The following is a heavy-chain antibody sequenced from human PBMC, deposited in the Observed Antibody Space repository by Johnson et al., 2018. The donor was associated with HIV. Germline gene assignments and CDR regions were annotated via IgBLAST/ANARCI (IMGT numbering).Heavy chain of an antibody. D-gene: IGHD1-26*01. CDR2: IYSGGST. Sequence: QAPGKGLEWVSVIYSGGSTYYADSVKGRFTISRDNSKNTLYLQMNSLRAEDTAVYYCATEIRVGATRGNAFDIWGQGTMVTVSS. V-gene: IGHV3-53*01. J-gene: IGHJ3*02. CDR3: ATEIRVGATRGNAFDI.